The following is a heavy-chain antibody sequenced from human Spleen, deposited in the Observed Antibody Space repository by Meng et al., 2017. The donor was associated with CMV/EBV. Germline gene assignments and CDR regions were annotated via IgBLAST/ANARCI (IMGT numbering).Heavy chain of an antibody. D-gene: IGHD1-26*01. CDR1: GFTFSSYS. V-gene: IGHV3-21*01. Sequence: GGSLRLSSAASGFTFSSYSMNWVRQAPGMGLEWGSSVSSTSSYIYYGGSVKGRFTISRDNAKNSLYLEMTSLRAEDTALYYCARGTRGTPYHEHFDFWGQGILVTVSS. J-gene: IGHJ4*02. CDR3: ARGTRGTPYHEHFDF. CDR2: VSSTSSYI.